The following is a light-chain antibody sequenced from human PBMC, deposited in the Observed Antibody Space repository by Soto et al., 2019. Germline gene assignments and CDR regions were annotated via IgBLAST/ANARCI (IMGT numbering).Light chain of an antibody. V-gene: IGLV2-8*01. CDR1: SRDVGDYNY. CDR2: DVT. CDR3: SSYVGYNNLEL. J-gene: IGLJ3*02. Sequence: QSALTQPPSASGSPGQSVTISCTGTSRDVGDYNYVSWYQQHPGKAPKLIIYDVTKRPSGVPDRFSGSKSGNTASLTVSGRQAEDEADYYCSSYVGYNNLELFGGGTKLTVL.